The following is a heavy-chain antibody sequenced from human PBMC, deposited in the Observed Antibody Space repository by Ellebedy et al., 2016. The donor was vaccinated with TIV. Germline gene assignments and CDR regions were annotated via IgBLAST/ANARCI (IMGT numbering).Heavy chain of an antibody. CDR3: AKDLHYWSAADY. CDR1: GFTFSTNG. D-gene: IGHD3-3*02. Sequence: GGSLRLSCAASGFTFSTNGMSWVRQAPGKGLEWVSGIYNGATHYADSVKGRFTISRDNSKNILYLQMTSLRAEDTALYYCAKDLHYWSAADYWGQGTLVTVSS. V-gene: IGHV3-23*03. J-gene: IGHJ4*02. CDR2: IYNGAT.